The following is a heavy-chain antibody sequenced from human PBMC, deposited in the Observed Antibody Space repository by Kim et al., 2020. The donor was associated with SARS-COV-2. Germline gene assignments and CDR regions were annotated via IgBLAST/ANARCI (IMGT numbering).Heavy chain of an antibody. CDR1: GYSFTSYW. CDR2: IDPSDSYT. Sequence: GESLKISCKGSGYSFTSYWISWVRQMPGKGLEWMGRIDPSDSYTNYSPSFQGHVTISADKSISTAYLQWSSLKASDTAMYYCYWERTDAFDIWGQGTMVTVSS. J-gene: IGHJ3*02. V-gene: IGHV5-10-1*01. D-gene: IGHD1-26*01. CDR3: YWERTDAFDI.